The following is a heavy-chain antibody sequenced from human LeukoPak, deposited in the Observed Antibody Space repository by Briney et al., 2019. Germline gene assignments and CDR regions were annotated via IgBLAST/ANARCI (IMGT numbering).Heavy chain of an antibody. V-gene: IGHV6-1*01. CDR1: GGSVSSNSAV. CDR3: ARVSSPWSPRDAFDI. D-gene: IGHD1-26*01. CDR2: TYCKSKWYN. Sequence: SQTLSLTCAISGGSVSSNSAVWNWIRQSPSRGLEWLGRTYCKSKWYNDYAVSVKSRITINPDTSKNQFSLQLNSLTPEDTAVYYCARVSSPWSPRDAFDIWGQGTMVTVSS. J-gene: IGHJ3*02.